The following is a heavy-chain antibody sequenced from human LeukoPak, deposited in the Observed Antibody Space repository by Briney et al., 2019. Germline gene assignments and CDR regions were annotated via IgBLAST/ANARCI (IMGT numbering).Heavy chain of an antibody. Sequence: PSETLSLTCTVSGGSISSSSYYWGWIRQPPGKGLEWIGSIYYSGSTYYNPSLKSRVTISVDTSKNQFSLKLSSVTAADTAVYYCARHDILTGYLFDYWGQGTLVTVSS. CDR1: GGSISSSSYY. J-gene: IGHJ4*02. CDR2: IYYSGST. CDR3: ARHDILTGYLFDY. V-gene: IGHV4-39*01. D-gene: IGHD3-9*01.